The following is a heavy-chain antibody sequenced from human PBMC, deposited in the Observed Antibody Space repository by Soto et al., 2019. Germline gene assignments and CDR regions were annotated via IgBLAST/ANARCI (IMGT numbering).Heavy chain of an antibody. D-gene: IGHD2-15*01. Sequence: ASVKVSCKVSGYTLTELSMHWVRQAPGKGLEWMGGFDPEDGETIYAQKFQGRVTMTEDTSTDTAYMELSSLRSEDTAVYYCATGYCSGGSCYCFDYWGQGTLVTVSS. J-gene: IGHJ4*02. CDR2: FDPEDGET. V-gene: IGHV1-24*01. CDR3: ATGYCSGGSCYCFDY. CDR1: GYTLTELS.